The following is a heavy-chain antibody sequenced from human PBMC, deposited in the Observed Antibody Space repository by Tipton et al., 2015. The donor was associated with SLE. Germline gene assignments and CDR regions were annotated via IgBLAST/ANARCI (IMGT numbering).Heavy chain of an antibody. D-gene: IGHD6-19*01. J-gene: IGHJ4*02. CDR3: ASQMYSSGWYFDY. V-gene: IGHV4-4*02. CDR1: GGSISSGSGNW. Sequence: TLSLTCAVSGGSISSGSGNWWIWVRQPPGKGLEWIGEIFHTGSTYYNPSLKSRVTISVDTSLNQFSLRLTSVTAADTAVYYCASQMYSSGWYFDYWGQGTLVTVSS. CDR2: IFHTGST.